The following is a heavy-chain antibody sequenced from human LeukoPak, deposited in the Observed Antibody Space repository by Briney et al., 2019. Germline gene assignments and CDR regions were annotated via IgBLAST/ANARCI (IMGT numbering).Heavy chain of an antibody. CDR3: ATLGLGRFFTGEGGY. CDR1: GFTFSSYA. Sequence: GGSLRLSCAASGFTFSSYAMSWVRQAPGKGLKCVSVISGSSTSISHADSVKGRFTISRDNSKNTLFLQMNSLRAEDTAVYYCATLGLGRFFTGEGGYWGQGTLVTVSS. V-gene: IGHV3-23*01. CDR2: ISGSSTSI. D-gene: IGHD3-3*01. J-gene: IGHJ4*02.